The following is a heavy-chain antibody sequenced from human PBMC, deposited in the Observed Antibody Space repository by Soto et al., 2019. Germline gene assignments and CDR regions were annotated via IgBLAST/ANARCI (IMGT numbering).Heavy chain of an antibody. CDR1: GGSISSGDYY. CDR2: IYYSGST. Sequence: SETLSLTCTVSGGSISSGDYYWSWIRQPPGKGLEWIGYIYYSGSTYYNPSLKGRVTISVDTSKNQFSLKLSSVTAADTAVYYCARDGRRVPAAPGFDPWGQGTLVTVSS. V-gene: IGHV4-30-4*01. D-gene: IGHD2-2*01. J-gene: IGHJ5*02. CDR3: ARDGRRVPAAPGFDP.